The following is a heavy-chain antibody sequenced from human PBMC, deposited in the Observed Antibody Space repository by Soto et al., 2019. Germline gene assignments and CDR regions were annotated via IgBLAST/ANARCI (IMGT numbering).Heavy chain of an antibody. V-gene: IGHV3-30*04. CDR3: AVSLDTATVGGDY. J-gene: IGHJ4*02. Sequence: GGSLILSCGASGFTFSGYAVHWVRQAPGKGLEWVALISYDGSNKYYADSVKGRFTISRDNSKNTLYLQMNSLRAEDTAVYYCAVSLDTATVGGDYWGQGTLVTVSS. CDR2: ISYDGSNK. D-gene: IGHD5-18*01. CDR1: GFTFSGYA.